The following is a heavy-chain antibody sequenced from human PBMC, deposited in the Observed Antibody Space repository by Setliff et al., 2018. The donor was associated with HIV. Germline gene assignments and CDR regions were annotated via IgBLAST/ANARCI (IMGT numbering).Heavy chain of an antibody. Sequence: SETLSLTCTVSGGSISSSGDYWSWVRQHPGKGLEWIGYIYYTGSTYSNPSLQSRVRISVDTSKNQFSLRLSSVTAADTAIYYCAILKGTNCPIWGQGTMVTVSS. J-gene: IGHJ3*02. CDR3: AILKGTNCPI. V-gene: IGHV4-31*03. D-gene: IGHD7-27*01. CDR1: GGSISSSGDY. CDR2: IYYTGST.